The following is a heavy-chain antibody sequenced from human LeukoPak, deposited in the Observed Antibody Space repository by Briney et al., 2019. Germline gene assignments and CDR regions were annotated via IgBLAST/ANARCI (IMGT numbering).Heavy chain of an antibody. Sequence: PSETVSLTCTVSGGSISSHFWSWVRQPPGKGLEWIGYIYGSGSTNYNPSLKSRVSISVDTSKNQFSLKLTSVTAADTAVYYCARNGVDGSGSYYPLWGQGTLVTVSA. D-gene: IGHD3-10*01. CDR1: GGSISSHF. V-gene: IGHV4-59*08. CDR2: IYGSGST. J-gene: IGHJ4*02. CDR3: ARNGVDGSGSYYPL.